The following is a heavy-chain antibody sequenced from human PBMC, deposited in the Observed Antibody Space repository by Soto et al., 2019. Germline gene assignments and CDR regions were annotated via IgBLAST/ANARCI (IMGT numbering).Heavy chain of an antibody. D-gene: IGHD6-13*01. CDR2: ISFDGLKK. Sequence: GGSLRLSCAASGFTFSSYGMHWVRQAPGKGLEWVAVISFDGLKKDYADSAKGRFTISRDNSKNTLYLQMNSLRVEDTAVYYCAKGMQLFDSWGQGALVTVSS. CDR3: AKGMQLFDS. CDR1: GFTFSSYG. J-gene: IGHJ4*02. V-gene: IGHV3-30*18.